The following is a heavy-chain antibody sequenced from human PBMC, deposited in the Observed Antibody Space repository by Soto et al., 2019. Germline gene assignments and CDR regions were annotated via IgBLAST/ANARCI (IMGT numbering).Heavy chain of an antibody. Sequence: SETLSLTCAVYGGSFSGYYWSWIRQPPGKGLEWIGEINHSGSTNYNPSLKSRVTISVDTSKNQFSLKLSSVTAADTAVYYCARGGEVVPAAATSYYYYYVDVWGKGTTVTVSS. CDR1: GGSFSGYY. CDR3: ARGGEVVPAAATSYYYYYVDV. J-gene: IGHJ6*03. D-gene: IGHD2-2*01. V-gene: IGHV4-34*01. CDR2: INHSGST.